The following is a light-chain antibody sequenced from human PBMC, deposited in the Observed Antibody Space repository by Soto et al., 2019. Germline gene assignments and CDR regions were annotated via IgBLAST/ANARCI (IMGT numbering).Light chain of an antibody. V-gene: IGKV3-15*01. CDR3: QQYRNWPRT. CDR1: QSVDIN. J-gene: IGKJ1*01. CDR2: GAS. Sequence: EIVMTQSPATPSVSPGEKGTLSCRASQSVDINLAWYQQKPGQAPRLLIYGASTRATDMPGRFSGRGSGTEFTLTINSLQSEDFAVYYCQQYRNWPRTFGQGTKVDIK.